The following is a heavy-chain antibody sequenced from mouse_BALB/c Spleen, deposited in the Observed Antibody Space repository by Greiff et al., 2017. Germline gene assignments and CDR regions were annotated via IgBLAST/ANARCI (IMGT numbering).Heavy chain of an antibody. CDR3: ARDGYPGV. CDR2: ISDGGSYT. D-gene: IGHD2-2*01. V-gene: IGHV5-4*02. J-gene: IGHJ1*01. CDR1: GFTFSDYY. Sequence: EVQGVESGGGLVKPGGSLKLSCAASGFTFSDYYMYWVRQTPEKRLEWVATISDGGSYTYYPDSVKGRFTISRDNAKNNLYLQMSSLKSEDTAMYYCARDGYPGVWGAGTTVTVSS.